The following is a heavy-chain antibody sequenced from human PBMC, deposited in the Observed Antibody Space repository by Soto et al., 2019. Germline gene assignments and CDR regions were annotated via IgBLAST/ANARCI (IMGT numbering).Heavy chain of an antibody. CDR2: IGSAGDT. CDR3: ARGYLGSFDY. CDR1: GFTFSGSA. Sequence: VGSLRLSCAASGFTFSGSAMHCVRQPTGKGLEWVSVIGSAGDTYYPGSVKGRFTISRENAKNSLYLQMNSLRAEDTAVYYCARGYLGSFDYWGQGTLVTVS. D-gene: IGHD7-27*01. J-gene: IGHJ4*02. V-gene: IGHV3-13*01.